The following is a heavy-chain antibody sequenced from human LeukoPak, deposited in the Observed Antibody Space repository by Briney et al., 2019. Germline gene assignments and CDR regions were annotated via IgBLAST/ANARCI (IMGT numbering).Heavy chain of an antibody. CDR2: ISGSGGST. V-gene: IGHV3-23*01. CDR1: GFSFSSYA. Sequence: AGGSLRLSCAASGFSFSSYAMSWVRQAPGKGLEWVSAISGSGGSTYYADSVKGRFTISRDNSKNTLYLQMNSLRAEDTAVYYCAKPSHSSDYYDAFDIWGQGTMVTVSS. D-gene: IGHD3-22*01. J-gene: IGHJ3*02. CDR3: AKPSHSSDYYDAFDI.